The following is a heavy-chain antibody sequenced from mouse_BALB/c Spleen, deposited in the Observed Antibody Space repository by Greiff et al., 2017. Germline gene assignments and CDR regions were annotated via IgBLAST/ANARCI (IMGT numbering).Heavy chain of an antibody. D-gene: IGHD1-1*01. CDR3: ARLSNYEGRGYAMDY. J-gene: IGHJ4*01. CDR1: GFTFSSFG. CDR2: ISSGSSTI. V-gene: IGHV5-17*02. Sequence: EVMLVESGGGLVQPGGSRKLSCAASGFTFSSFGMHWVRQAPEKGLEWVAYISSGSSTIYYADTVKGRFTISRDNPKNTLFLQMTSLRSEDTAMYYCARLSNYEGRGYAMDYWGQGTSVTVSS.